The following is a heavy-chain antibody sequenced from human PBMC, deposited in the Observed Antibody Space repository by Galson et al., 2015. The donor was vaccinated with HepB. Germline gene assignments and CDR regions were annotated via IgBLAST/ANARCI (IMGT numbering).Heavy chain of an antibody. V-gene: IGHV3-64D*06. D-gene: IGHD4-17*01. CDR3: VKGQGDYSLDFLEY. CDR1: GLSFNSYA. J-gene: IGHJ4*02. Sequence: SLRLSCAASGLSFNSYAMHWVRQAPGKGLEHVSAISINGASRNDADSVRGRFTISRDNSKNTLYLQMSSLRPDDTAVYYCVKGQGDYSLDFLEYWGQGALVTVST. CDR2: ISINGASR.